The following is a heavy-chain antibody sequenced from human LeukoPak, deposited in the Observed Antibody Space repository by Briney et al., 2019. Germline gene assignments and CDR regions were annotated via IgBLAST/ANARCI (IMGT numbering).Heavy chain of an antibody. CDR1: GGTFSSYP. D-gene: IGHD4-23*01. CDR3: ARNSRVASTSGLNY. CDR2: ITPIFGVA. Sequence: ASVKVSCKASGGTFSSYPFTWVRQAPGQGLEWMGEITPIFGVANYAQTFQGRVTITADESTSTVFMELSSLRSDDTAFYYCARNSRVASTSGLNYWGQGTLVTVSS. V-gene: IGHV1-69*13. J-gene: IGHJ4*02.